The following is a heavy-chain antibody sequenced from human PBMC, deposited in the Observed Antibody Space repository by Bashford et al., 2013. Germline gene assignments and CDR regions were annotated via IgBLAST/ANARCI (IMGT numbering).Heavy chain of an antibody. Sequence: GGSLRLSCAASGFTFRSYVMSWVRQAPGKGLEWVSGSSGSGGSAYYADSVKGRFTISRDNSENTLYLQLNSLRAEDTAVYYCAKEERRYYFDDWGQGTLVTVSS. CDR1: GFTFRSYV. J-gene: IGHJ4*02. CDR3: AKEERRYYFDD. V-gene: IGHV3-23*01. CDR2: SSGSGGSA.